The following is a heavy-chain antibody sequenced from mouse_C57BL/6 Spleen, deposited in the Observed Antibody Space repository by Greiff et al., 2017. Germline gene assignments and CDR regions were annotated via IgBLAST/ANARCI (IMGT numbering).Heavy chain of an antibody. J-gene: IGHJ4*01. V-gene: IGHV5-17*01. Sequence: EVKLMESGGGLVKPGGSLKLSCAASGFTFSDYGMHWVRQAPEKGLEWVAYISSGSSTIYYADTVKGRFTISRDNAKNTLFMQMTSLRSEDTAMYYCARNYDYDMDDWGQGTSVNVSS. CDR1: GFTFSDYG. CDR3: ARNYDYDMDD. CDR2: ISSGSSTI. D-gene: IGHD2-4*01.